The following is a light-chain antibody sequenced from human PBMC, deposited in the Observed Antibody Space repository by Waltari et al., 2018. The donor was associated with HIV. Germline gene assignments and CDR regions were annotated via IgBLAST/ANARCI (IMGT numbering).Light chain of an antibody. Sequence: QSVLTQPPSVSGAPGQRVTISCTGSSSNIAAGYDVHWYQQLPGTAPKLLSYGNRNRPSGVPDRFSGSKSGTSASLAITGLQAEDEADYYCQSYDSSLSGVVFGGGTRLTVL. J-gene: IGLJ2*01. CDR2: GNR. CDR1: SSNIAAGYD. CDR3: QSYDSSLSGVV. V-gene: IGLV1-40*01.